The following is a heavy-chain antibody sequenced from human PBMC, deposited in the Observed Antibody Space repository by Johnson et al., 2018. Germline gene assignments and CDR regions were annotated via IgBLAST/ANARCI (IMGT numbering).Heavy chain of an antibody. J-gene: IGHJ3*02. CDR3: ASFVVVAGNDAFDI. V-gene: IGHV3-66*02. Sequence: EVQLVESWGGLVQPGGSLRLSCAASGFTVSSNYMSWVRQAPGKGLEWVSVIYSGGSPYYADSVKGRFTISRDNSKNTLYLQMNSLRAEDTAVYYRASFVVVAGNDAFDIWGQGTMVTVSS. CDR1: GFTVSSNY. CDR2: IYSGGSP. D-gene: IGHD2-15*01.